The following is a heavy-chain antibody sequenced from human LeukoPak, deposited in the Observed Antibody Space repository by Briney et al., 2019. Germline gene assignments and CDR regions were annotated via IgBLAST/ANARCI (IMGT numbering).Heavy chain of an antibody. CDR1: GFTFDDYA. CDR3: ARASGIAAARGHYYGMDV. J-gene: IGHJ6*02. CDR2: ISWNSGSI. V-gene: IGHV3-9*01. D-gene: IGHD6-13*01. Sequence: GGSLRLSCAASGFTFDDYAMHWVRQAPGKGLEWVSGISWNSGSIGYADSVKGRFTISRDNAKNSLYLQMNSLRAEDTAVYYCARASGIAAARGHYYGMDVWGQGTTVTVSS.